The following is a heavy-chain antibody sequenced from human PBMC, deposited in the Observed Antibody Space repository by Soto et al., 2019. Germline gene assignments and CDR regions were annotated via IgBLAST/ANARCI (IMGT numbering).Heavy chain of an antibody. CDR3: ARDDAETQNWFDP. CDR2: IYHSGST. CDR1: GGSISSSNW. V-gene: IGHV4-4*02. J-gene: IGHJ5*02. Sequence: SETLSLTCAVSGGSISSSNWWSWVRQPPGKGLEWIGEIYHSGSTNYNPSLKSRGTISVDKSKNQFSLKLSSVTAADTAVYYCARDDAETQNWFDPWGQGTLVTVSS.